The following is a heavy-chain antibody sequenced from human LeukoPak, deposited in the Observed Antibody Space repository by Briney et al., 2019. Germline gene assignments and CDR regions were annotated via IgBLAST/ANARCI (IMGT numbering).Heavy chain of an antibody. CDR1: GYSFTSYW. V-gene: IGHV5-51*01. D-gene: IGHD6-13*01. CDR2: IYPGDSDT. J-gene: IGHJ4*02. Sequence: GESLRISCKGSGYSFTSYWIGWVRQMPGKGLEWMGIIYPGDSDTRYSSSFQGQVTISADKSFSTAYLQWSSLKASDTAMYYCARLRIAAAGTPAGLLDYWGQGTLVTVSS. CDR3: ARLRIAAAGTPAGLLDY.